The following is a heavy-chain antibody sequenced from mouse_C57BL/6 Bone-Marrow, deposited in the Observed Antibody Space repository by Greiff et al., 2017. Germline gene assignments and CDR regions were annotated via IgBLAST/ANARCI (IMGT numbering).Heavy chain of an antibody. CDR1: GFNIKDDY. Sequence: VQLQQSGAELVRPGASVKLSCTASGFNIKDDYMHWVKQRPEQGLEWIGWIDPENGDTEYASKFQGKATITADTSSNTAYLQLSSLTSEDTAVYYWTTEGEGEFAYWGQGTLVTVSA. J-gene: IGHJ3*01. CDR2: IDPENGDT. V-gene: IGHV14-4*01. CDR3: TTEGEGEFAY.